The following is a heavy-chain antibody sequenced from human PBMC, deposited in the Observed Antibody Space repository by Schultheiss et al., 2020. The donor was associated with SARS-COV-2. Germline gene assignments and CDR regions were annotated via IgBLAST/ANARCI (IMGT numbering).Heavy chain of an antibody. CDR2: IYTSGST. CDR1: GGSISSYY. V-gene: IGHV4-4*07. J-gene: IGHJ6*03. Sequence: ESLKISCTVSGGSISSYYWSWIRQPAGKGLEWIGRIYTSGSTNYNPSLKSRVTISVDTSKNQFSLKLSSVTAADTAVYYCARDRPIWTYYYYMDVWGKGTTVTVSS. D-gene: IGHD3/OR15-3a*01. CDR3: ARDRPIWTYYYYMDV.